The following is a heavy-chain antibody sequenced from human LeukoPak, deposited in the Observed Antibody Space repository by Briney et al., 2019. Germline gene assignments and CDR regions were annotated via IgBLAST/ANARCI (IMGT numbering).Heavy chain of an antibody. V-gene: IGHV3-23*01. D-gene: IGHD6-19*01. CDR1: GFTFSSYA. CDR3: AKVVPSIAVTTKDAFDI. Sequence: GGSLRLSCAASGFTFSSYAMSWVRQAPGKGLEWVSAISGSGGSTYYADSVKGRFTISRDNSKNTLYLQMNSLRAEDTAVYYCAKVVPSIAVTTKDAFDIWGQGTMGTVSS. CDR2: ISGSGGST. J-gene: IGHJ3*02.